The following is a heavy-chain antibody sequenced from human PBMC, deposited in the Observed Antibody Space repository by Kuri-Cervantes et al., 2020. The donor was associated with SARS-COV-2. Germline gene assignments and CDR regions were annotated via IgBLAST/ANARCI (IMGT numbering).Heavy chain of an antibody. CDR1: GFNFNFYG. Sequence: GESLKISCAASGFNFNFYGMTWVRQAPGKGLEWVSVITGTGFTYSADSVKGRFTISRDNSKNTLYLQMNSLRAEDTAVYYCARDRVVPAAAGGFDYWGQGTLVTVSS. D-gene: IGHD2-2*01. CDR2: ITGTGFT. J-gene: IGHJ4*02. CDR3: ARDRVVPAAAGGFDY. V-gene: IGHV3-23*01.